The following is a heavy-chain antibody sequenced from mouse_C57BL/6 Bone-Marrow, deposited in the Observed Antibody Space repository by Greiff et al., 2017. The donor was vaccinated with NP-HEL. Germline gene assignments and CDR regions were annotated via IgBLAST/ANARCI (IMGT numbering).Heavy chain of an antibody. Sequence: VKLVDSGPGLVAPSQSLSITCTVSGFSLTSYAISWVRQPPGKGLEWLGVIWTGGGTNYNSALKSRLSISKDNSKSQVFLKMNSLQTDDTARYYCARNREFWAPYYFDYWGQGTTLTVSS. J-gene: IGHJ2*01. CDR2: IWTGGGT. D-gene: IGHD4-1*01. CDR3: ARNREFWAPYYFDY. V-gene: IGHV2-9-1*01. CDR1: GFSLTSYA.